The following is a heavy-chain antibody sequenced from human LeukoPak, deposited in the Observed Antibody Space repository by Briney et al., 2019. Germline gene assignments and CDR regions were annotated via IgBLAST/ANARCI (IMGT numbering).Heavy chain of an antibody. V-gene: IGHV1-18*01. D-gene: IGHD5-24*01. Sequence: ASVKVSCKASGYTFTSYGISWVRQAPGQGLEWMGWISAYNGNTNYAQKFQGRVTITADKSTSTAYMELSSLRSEDTAVYYCARDSRWLQSRGAFDIWGQGTMVTVSS. J-gene: IGHJ3*02. CDR2: ISAYNGNT. CDR3: ARDSRWLQSRGAFDI. CDR1: GYTFTSYG.